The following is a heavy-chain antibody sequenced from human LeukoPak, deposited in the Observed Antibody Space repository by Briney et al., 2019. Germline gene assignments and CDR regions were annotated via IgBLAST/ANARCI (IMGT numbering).Heavy chain of an antibody. J-gene: IGHJ5*02. CDR3: ARADFWSGYS. D-gene: IGHD3-3*01. CDR1: GGSFSGYY. CDR2: INHSGST. Sequence: SETLSLTCAVYGGSFSGYYWSWIRQPPGKGLEWIGEINHSGSTNYNPSLKSRVTISVDTSKNQFSLELSSVTAADTAVYYCARADFWSGYSWGQGTLVTVSS. V-gene: IGHV4-34*01.